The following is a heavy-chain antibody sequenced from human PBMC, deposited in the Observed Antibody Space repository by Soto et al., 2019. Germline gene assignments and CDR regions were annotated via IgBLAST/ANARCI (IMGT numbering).Heavy chain of an antibody. CDR2: IYGNEDK. V-gene: IGHV2-5*01. CDR1: GFSLSANGDG. J-gene: IGHJ6*02. D-gene: IGHD7-27*01. CDR3: ARRPNWGMDGLGV. Sequence: SGPTLVNPTPTLTLTCTFSGFSLSANGDGVVWIRQPPGKALEWLALIYGNEDKRYSPSLESRLTVTKGTSKNQVVLTMTNMDPVDTGTYYCARRPNWGMDGLGVWGQGTTVTVSS.